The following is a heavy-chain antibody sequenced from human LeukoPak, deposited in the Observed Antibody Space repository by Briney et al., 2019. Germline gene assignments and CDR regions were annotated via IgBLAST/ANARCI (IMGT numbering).Heavy chain of an antibody. J-gene: IGHJ6*03. CDR3: ARDRGDDYYYYYMDV. V-gene: IGHV3-74*01. CDR2: INSDGSST. CDR1: RFTFCSYW. D-gene: IGHD7-27*01. Sequence: GGSLRLYCAASRFTFCSYWTLWVRQAPGKGLVWVSRINSDGSSTSYADSVKGRFTISRDNAKNTLYLQMNSLRAEDTAVYYCARDRGDDYYYYYMDVWGKGTTVTVSS.